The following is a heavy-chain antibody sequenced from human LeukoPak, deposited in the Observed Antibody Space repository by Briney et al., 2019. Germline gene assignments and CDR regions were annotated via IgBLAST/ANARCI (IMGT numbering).Heavy chain of an antibody. V-gene: IGHV5-51*01. D-gene: IGHD3-22*01. CDR1: GYSLTSYW. CDR3: ARRTYYYDSSGYEGYYFDY. Sequence: GESLKISCKGSGYSLTSYWIGWVRQMPGKGLEWMGIIYPGDSDTRYSPSFQGQVTISADKSISTAYLQWSSLKASDTAMYYCARRTYYYDSSGYEGYYFDYWGQGTLVTVSS. CDR2: IYPGDSDT. J-gene: IGHJ4*02.